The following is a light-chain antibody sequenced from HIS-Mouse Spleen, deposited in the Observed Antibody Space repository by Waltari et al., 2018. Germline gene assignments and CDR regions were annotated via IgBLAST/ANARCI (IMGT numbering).Light chain of an antibody. CDR1: SIAVGGYNY. V-gene: IGLV2-11*01. Sequence: QSALTQPRSVSGSPGPSLTISCTGTSIAVGGYNYVSWYQPHPGKAPKLMIYDVSKRPSGVPDRFSGSKSGNTASLTISGLQAEDEADYYCCSYAGSYTFEVVFGGGTKLTVL. CDR2: DVS. CDR3: CSYAGSYTFEVV. J-gene: IGLJ2*01.